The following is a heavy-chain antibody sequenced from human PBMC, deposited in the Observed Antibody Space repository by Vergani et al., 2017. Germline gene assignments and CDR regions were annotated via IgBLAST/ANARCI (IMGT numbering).Heavy chain of an antibody. V-gene: IGHV4-34*01. D-gene: IGHD2-2*01. J-gene: IGHJ4*02. CDR2: INHSGST. CDR1: GGSFSGYY. Sequence: QVQLQQWGAGLLKPSETLSLTCAVYGGSFSGYYWSWIRQPPGKGLEWIGEINHSGSTNYNPSLKSRVTISVDTSKNQFSLKRSSVTAADTAVYYCARRLVVPAAVCFDYWGQGTLVTVSS. CDR3: ARRLVVPAAVCFDY.